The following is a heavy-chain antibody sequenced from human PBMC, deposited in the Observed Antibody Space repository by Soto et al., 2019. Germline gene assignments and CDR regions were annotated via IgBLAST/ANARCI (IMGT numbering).Heavy chain of an antibody. V-gene: IGHV1-2*02. CDR1: GYTFTGYC. Sequence: GASVKVSCKASGYTFTGYCMHWVRQAPGQGLEWMGWINPNSGGTNYAQKFQGRVTMTRDTSISTAYMELSRLRSDDTAVYYCARGDYDTSGGAFDIWGQGTMVTVSS. CDR3: ARGDYDTSGGAFDI. D-gene: IGHD3-22*01. CDR2: INPNSGGT. J-gene: IGHJ3*02.